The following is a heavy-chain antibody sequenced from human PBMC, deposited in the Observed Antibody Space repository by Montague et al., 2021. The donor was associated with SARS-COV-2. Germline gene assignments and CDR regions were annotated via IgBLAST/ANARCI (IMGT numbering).Heavy chain of an antibody. J-gene: IGHJ3*02. CDR2: IDWDDDK. V-gene: IGHV2-70*01. CDR1: GFSLSTSGLC. CDR3: ARIWGATRGDAFDI. Sequence: PVLVKPTQTLTQTCTFSGFSLSTSGLCVSWIRQPPGKALEWPALIDWDDDKYYSTSLKTRLTISKDTSKNQVVLTMTNMDPVDTATYYCARIWGATRGDAFDIWGQRTMVTVSS. D-gene: IGHD1-26*01.